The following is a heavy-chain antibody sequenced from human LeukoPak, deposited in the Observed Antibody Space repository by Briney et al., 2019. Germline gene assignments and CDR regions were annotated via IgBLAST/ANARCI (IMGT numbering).Heavy chain of an antibody. D-gene: IGHD2-21*02. J-gene: IGHJ4*02. CDR3: ARHCGGDCYSKHFDY. V-gene: IGHV4-59*01. CDR2: IYYSGST. Sequence: SETLSLTCTVSGGSISSYYWSWIRQPPGKGLEWIGYIYYSGSTNYNPSLKSRVTISVDTSKNQFSLKLSSVTAADTAVYYCARHCGGDCYSKHFDYCGQGTLVTVSS. CDR1: GGSISSYY.